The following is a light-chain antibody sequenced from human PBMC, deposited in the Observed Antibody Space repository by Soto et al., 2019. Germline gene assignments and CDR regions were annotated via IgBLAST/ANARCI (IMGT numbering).Light chain of an antibody. Sequence: EIVLTQSPGTLSLSPGERATLSCRASQSVSSSFLAWYQQRPGQAPRLLIFGASYRATGIPDRFSGSGSGTDFTLTISRLEPEDFAVHYCQHYGSSPPEFTFGPGTKVDSK. CDR2: GAS. V-gene: IGKV3-20*01. CDR3: QHYGSSPPEFT. CDR1: QSVSSSF. J-gene: IGKJ3*01.